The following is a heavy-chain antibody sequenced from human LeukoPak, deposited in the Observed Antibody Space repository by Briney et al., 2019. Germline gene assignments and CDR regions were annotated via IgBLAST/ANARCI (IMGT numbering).Heavy chain of an antibody. CDR3: AKDENLGVVANDY. D-gene: IGHD3-3*01. Sequence: PGGSLRLSCAASGFTFSSYAMSWVRQAPGKGLEWVSAISGSGGSTYYADSVKGRFTISRDNSKNTLYLQMNSPRAEDTAVYYCAKDENLGVVANDYWGQGTLVTVSS. CDR1: GFTFSSYA. V-gene: IGHV3-23*01. J-gene: IGHJ4*02. CDR2: ISGSGGST.